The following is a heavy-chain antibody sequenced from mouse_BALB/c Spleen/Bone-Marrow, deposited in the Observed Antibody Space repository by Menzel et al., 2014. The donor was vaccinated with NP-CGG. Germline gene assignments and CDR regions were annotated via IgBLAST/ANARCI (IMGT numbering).Heavy chain of an antibody. CDR3: AKAGWYDY. J-gene: IGHJ2*02. CDR1: GYSFXDYT. D-gene: IGHD1-1*02. CDR2: FNPNNGGT. Sequence: VQLKQSGPELVKPGSSVKMSCKTSGYSFXDYTIHWVKQSHGKSLEWIGRFNPNNGGTNYNQKFKDKATLTVDKSSRTAYMEFRRLTFEESAVYYCAKAGWYDYRGRGTSLTVSS. V-gene: IGHV1-22*01.